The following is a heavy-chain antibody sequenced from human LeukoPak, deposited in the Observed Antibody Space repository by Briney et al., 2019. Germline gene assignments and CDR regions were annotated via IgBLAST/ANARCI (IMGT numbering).Heavy chain of an antibody. V-gene: IGHV3-21*01. CDR3: ARAIVGFDAFDI. D-gene: IGHD2-21*01. J-gene: IGHJ3*02. CDR2: ISSGSSYI. Sequence: GGSLRLSCAASGFTFSSYSMNWVRQAPGKGLEWVSSISSGSSYIYYADSVKGRFTISRDNAKNSLYLQMNSLRAEDTAVYYCARAIVGFDAFDIWGQGTMVTVSS. CDR1: GFTFSSYS.